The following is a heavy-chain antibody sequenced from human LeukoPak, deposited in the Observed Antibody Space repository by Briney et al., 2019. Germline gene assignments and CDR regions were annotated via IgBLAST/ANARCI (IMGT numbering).Heavy chain of an antibody. D-gene: IGHD3-10*01. Sequence: SETLSLTCAVYGGSFNVYFWSWIRQPPGKGLEWIGEINHRGTTNYNPSLKTRVTISVDTSKNQLSLRLNSVTAADTAVYYCARHVGFRENDAFDAWGQGTMVTVSS. V-gene: IGHV4-34*01. CDR3: ARHVGFRENDAFDA. CDR2: INHRGTT. CDR1: GGSFNVYF. J-gene: IGHJ3*01.